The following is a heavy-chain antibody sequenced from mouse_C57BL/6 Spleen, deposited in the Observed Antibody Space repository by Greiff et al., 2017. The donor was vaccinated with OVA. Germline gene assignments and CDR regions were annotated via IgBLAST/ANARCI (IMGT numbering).Heavy chain of an antibody. CDR2: ISSGSSTI. Sequence: EVQLVESGGGLVKPGGSLKLSCAASGFTFSDYGMHWVRQAPEKGLEWVAYISSGSSTIYYADTVKGRFTISRDNAKNTLFLQMTSLRSEDTAMYYCARGTTVVATSMDYWGQGTSVTVSS. D-gene: IGHD1-1*01. CDR3: ARGTTVVATSMDY. CDR1: GFTFSDYG. J-gene: IGHJ4*01. V-gene: IGHV5-17*01.